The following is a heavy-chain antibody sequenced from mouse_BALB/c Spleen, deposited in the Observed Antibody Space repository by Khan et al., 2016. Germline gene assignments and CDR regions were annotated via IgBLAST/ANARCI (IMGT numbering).Heavy chain of an antibody. CDR2: IDSYYGGT. J-gene: IGHJ4*01. CDR3: ARHYAMEY. Sequence: VQLKQSGPELEKPGASVKISCKASGYSFTDYNMNWVKQSNGKSLEWIGNIDSYYGGTPYNKKFKGKATLTVAKSSSTAYRQPKSLTYEDSADYFRARHYAMEYGGRGASVTVSA. V-gene: IGHV1-39*01. CDR1: GYSFTDYN.